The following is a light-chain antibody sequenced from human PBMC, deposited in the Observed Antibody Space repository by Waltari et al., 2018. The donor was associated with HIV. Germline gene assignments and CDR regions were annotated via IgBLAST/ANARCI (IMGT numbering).Light chain of an antibody. Sequence: QSVLTQPPSVSGAPGQRVTISCTGSSSNIGAHYDVHWYQQLPGTAPKLLIYGNGNRPSGVPDRFSGSKSGTSASLAITGLQAEDEADYYCQSYDSSLSGVFGTGTKVTVL. V-gene: IGLV1-40*01. CDR1: SSNIGAHYD. CDR3: QSYDSSLSGV. CDR2: GNG. J-gene: IGLJ1*01.